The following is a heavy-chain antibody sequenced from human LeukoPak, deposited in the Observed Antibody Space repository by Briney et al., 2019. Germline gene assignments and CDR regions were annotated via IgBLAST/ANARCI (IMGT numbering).Heavy chain of an antibody. CDR1: GFTFNNYG. Sequence: GGSLRLSCAASGFTFNNYGMHWVRQAPGKGLEWVAFIRYDGSNKYYADSVKGRFTISRDNAKDSLYLQMNSLRAEDTAVYYCARDPGSGYEEHFDYWGQGTLVTVSS. CDR2: IRYDGSNK. J-gene: IGHJ4*02. D-gene: IGHD5-12*01. V-gene: IGHV3-30*02. CDR3: ARDPGSGYEEHFDY.